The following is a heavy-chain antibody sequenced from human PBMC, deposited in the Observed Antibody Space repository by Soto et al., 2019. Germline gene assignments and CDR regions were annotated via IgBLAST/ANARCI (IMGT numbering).Heavy chain of an antibody. CDR3: ARGPATLIPRGFDY. Sequence: GGSLRLSCAASGFTVSSNYMSWVRQAPGKGLEWVSVIYSGGSTYYADSVKGRFTISRDNSKNTLYLQMNSLRAEDTAVYYCARGPATLIPRGFDYWGQGTLVTVSS. CDR1: GFTVSSNY. V-gene: IGHV3-53*01. CDR2: IYSGGST. J-gene: IGHJ4*02. D-gene: IGHD2-2*02.